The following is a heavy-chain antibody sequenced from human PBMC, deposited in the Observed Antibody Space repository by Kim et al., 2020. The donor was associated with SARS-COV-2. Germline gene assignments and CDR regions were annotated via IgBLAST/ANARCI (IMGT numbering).Heavy chain of an antibody. CDR1: GFTFSSYA. CDR2: ISYDGSDK. D-gene: IGHD1-26*01. CDR3: ARGGIVRTNNWFDT. Sequence: GGSLRLSCAASGFTFSSYAMHWVRQAPGKGLEWVALISYDGSDKYYADSVKGRFTISRDNSKSTVYLQLDSLRAEDTAVYYCARGGIVRTNNWFDTRGQGTLVTVSS. V-gene: IGHV3-30*03. J-gene: IGHJ5*02.